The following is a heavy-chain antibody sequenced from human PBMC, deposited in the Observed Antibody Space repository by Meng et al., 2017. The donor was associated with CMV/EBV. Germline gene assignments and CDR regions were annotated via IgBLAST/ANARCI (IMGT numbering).Heavy chain of an antibody. Sequence: HVHGRGPVLLKPSKTLSLTCTCSASPIGSSRYYWGWFRQPPGKWLEWIGSIYYSGRTYYNPSLKSRVTISVDTSKNQFSLKLSSVTAADTAVYYCARDSSRWVTKYYFDYWGQGTLVTVSS. CDR2: IYYSGRT. CDR1: ASPIGSSRYY. V-gene: IGHV4-39*07. J-gene: IGHJ4*02. CDR3: ARDSSRWVTKYYFDY. D-gene: IGHD4-17*01.